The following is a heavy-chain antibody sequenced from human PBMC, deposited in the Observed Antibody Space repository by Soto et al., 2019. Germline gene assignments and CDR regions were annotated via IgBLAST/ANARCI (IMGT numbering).Heavy chain of an antibody. D-gene: IGHD3-22*01. V-gene: IGHV2-5*02. CDR3: ARIQRGYYYDSSGYYEDAFDI. CDR1: GFSLSTSEVG. J-gene: IGHJ3*02. Sequence: SGPTLVNPTQTLTLTCTFSGFSLSTSEVGVGWIRQPPGKALEWLALIYWDDDKGYSPSLKSRLTITKDTSKSQVVLTMTNMDPVHTATYYCARIQRGYYYDSSGYYEDAFDIWGQGTMVTVSS. CDR2: IYWDDDK.